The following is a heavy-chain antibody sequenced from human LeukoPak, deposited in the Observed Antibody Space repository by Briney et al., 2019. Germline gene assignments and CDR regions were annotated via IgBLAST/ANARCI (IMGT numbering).Heavy chain of an antibody. J-gene: IGHJ5*02. D-gene: IGHD3-22*01. CDR2: ISSSVSTI. Sequence: GGSLRLSCAASGFTFSSYEMNWVRQAPGKGLEWVSYISSSVSTIYYADSVKGRFTISRDNAKNSLYLQTNSLRAEDTAVYYCARLAYDSSGYYYGFDPWGQGTLVTVSS. CDR3: ARLAYDSSGYYYGFDP. CDR1: GFTFSSYE. V-gene: IGHV3-48*03.